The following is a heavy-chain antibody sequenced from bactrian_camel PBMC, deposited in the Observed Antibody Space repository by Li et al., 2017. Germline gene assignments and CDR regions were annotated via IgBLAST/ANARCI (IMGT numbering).Heavy chain of an antibody. J-gene: IGHJ4*01. D-gene: IGHD1*01. CDR1: GNGYSRNC. V-gene: IGHV3S1*01. CDR3: SKDRSGTM. Sequence: VQLVESGGGSVQTGGSLKRSCAVSGNGYSRNCMGWFRQVQGKEREAVASIFTGYGNIYYATSVEGRFTISRDNSARTLSLQLNSLKLEDTAMYYCSKDRSGTMRGEGTQVTVS. CDR2: IFTGYGNI.